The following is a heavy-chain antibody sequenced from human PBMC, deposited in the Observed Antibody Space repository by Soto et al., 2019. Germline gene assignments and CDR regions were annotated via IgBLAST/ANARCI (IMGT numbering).Heavy chain of an antibody. CDR3: ARGPRGSGSYYNVYNWFDP. V-gene: IGHV4-34*01. D-gene: IGHD3-10*01. Sequence: SETMSLTCAVYGGSLSGYYWSWIRQPPGKGLEWIGEINHSGSTNYNPSLKSRVTISVDTSKNQFSLKLSSVTAADTAVYYCARGPRGSGSYYNVYNWFDPWGQGTLVTVSS. CDR1: GGSLSGYY. CDR2: INHSGST. J-gene: IGHJ5*02.